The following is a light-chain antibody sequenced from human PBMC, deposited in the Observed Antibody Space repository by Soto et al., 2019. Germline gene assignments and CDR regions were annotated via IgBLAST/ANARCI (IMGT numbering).Light chain of an antibody. CDR1: SSDVGSYNL. V-gene: IGLV2-23*01. Sequence: QSALTQPASVSGYPGQSITISCTGTSSDVGSYNLVSWYQQHPGKAPKLMIYEGSKRPSGVSNRFSGSKSGNTASLTISGLQAEDEADYYCCSYAGSSTVVFGGRTKLTVL. CDR3: CSYAGSSTVV. CDR2: EGS. J-gene: IGLJ2*01.